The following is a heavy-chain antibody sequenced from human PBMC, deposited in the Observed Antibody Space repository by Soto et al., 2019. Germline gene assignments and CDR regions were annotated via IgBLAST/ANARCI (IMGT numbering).Heavy chain of an antibody. CDR3: ARGRAVAGIPYYYYYGMDV. V-gene: IGHV4-34*01. Sequence: SETLSLTCAFYGWSFSGYYWSWIRQPLGKGLEWIGEINHSGSTNYNPSLKSRVTISVDTSKNQFSLKLSSVTAADTAVYYCARGRAVAGIPYYYYYGMDVWGQGTTVTVSS. D-gene: IGHD6-19*01. CDR1: GWSFSGYY. J-gene: IGHJ6*02. CDR2: INHSGST.